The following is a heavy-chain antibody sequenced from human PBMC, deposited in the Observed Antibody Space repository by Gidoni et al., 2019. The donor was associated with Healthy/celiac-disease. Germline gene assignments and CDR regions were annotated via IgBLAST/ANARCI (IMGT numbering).Heavy chain of an antibody. Sequence: EVQLVESGGGLVQPVRSLRLSCAASGFPFDDYAMHGVRQAPGKGLEWVSGISWKSGSIGYADSVKGRFTISRDNAKNSLYLQMNSLRAEDTALYYCAKDGRYYYDSSGTPLDYWGQGTLVTVSS. CDR3: AKDGRYYYDSSGTPLDY. J-gene: IGHJ4*02. V-gene: IGHV3-9*01. CDR2: ISWKSGSI. D-gene: IGHD3-22*01. CDR1: GFPFDDYA.